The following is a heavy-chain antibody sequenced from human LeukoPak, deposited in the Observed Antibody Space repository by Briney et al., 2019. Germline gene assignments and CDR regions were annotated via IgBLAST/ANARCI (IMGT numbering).Heavy chain of an antibody. D-gene: IGHD6-19*01. CDR2: ISGSGGST. V-gene: IGHV3-23*01. J-gene: IGHJ3*02. Sequence: GGSLRLSCAASGFTFSSYAMSWVRQAPGKGLEWVSAISGSGGSTYYADSVKGRFTISRDNAKNTLYLQMNSLRAEDTAVYYCARDGGWYYAFDIWGQGTMVTVSS. CDR1: GFTFSSYA. CDR3: ARDGGWYYAFDI.